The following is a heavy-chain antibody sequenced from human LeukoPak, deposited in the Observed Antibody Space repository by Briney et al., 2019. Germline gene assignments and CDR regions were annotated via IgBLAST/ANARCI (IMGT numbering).Heavy chain of an antibody. Sequence: RPSETLSLTCTVSGGSISSYYWSWIRQPPGKGLEWSGYIYYSGSTNYNPSLKSRVTISVDTSKNQFSLKLSSVTAADTAVYYCARLRRDNSSGNYYYYYGMDVWGQGTTVTVSS. J-gene: IGHJ6*02. V-gene: IGHV4-59*08. CDR3: ARLRRDNSSGNYYYYYGMDV. CDR2: IYYSGST. D-gene: IGHD3-22*01. CDR1: GGSISSYY.